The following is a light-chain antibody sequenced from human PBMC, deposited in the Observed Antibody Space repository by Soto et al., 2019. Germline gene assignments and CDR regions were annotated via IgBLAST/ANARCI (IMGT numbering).Light chain of an antibody. V-gene: IGLV2-23*01. CDR1: SSDVGSYNL. CDR3: CSYAGSSDVV. CDR2: EGS. Sequence: QSVLTQPASVSGSPGQSITISCTGTSSDVGSYNLVSWYQQHQGKAPKLMIYEGSKRPSGVSNRFSGSKSGNTASLTISGLQAEDEADYYCCSYAGSSDVVFGGGTKLTVL. J-gene: IGLJ2*01.